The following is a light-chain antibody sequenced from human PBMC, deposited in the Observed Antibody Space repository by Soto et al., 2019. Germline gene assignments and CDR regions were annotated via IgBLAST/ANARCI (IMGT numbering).Light chain of an antibody. CDR3: QVWDTSTDPLL. CDR2: DDG. CDR1: NIGGKS. J-gene: IGLJ2*01. Sequence: SSELSQPPSVSVAPGQTASITCGGTNIGGKSVHWYQQKPGQAPALVIYDDGDRPSGIPERFSGSNSGNTATLTISSVEAGDEADYYCQVWDTSTDPLLFGGGTKLTVL. V-gene: IGLV3-21*02.